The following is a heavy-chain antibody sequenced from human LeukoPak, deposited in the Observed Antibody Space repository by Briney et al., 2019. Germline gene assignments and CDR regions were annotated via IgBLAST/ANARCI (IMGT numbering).Heavy chain of an antibody. D-gene: IGHD1-1*01. CDR3: AREYPAQLMDV. CDR2: IYTSGST. J-gene: IGHJ6*04. V-gene: IGHV4-61*02. CDR1: GGSISSGSYY. Sequence: PSETLSLTCTVSGGSISSGSYYWSWIRQPAGKGLEWIGRIYTSGSTNYNPSLKSRVTISVDTSKNQFSLKLSSVTAADTAVYYCAREYPAQLMDVWGKGTTVTVSS.